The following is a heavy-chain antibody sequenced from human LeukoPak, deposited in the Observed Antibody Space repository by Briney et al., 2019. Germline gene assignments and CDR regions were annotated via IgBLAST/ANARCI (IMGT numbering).Heavy chain of an antibody. J-gene: IGHJ6*03. Sequence: SVKVSCKASGGTFSNYAISWVRQAPGQGLEWMGGIIPIFGTANYAQKFQGRVTITADESTSTAYMELSSLRSEDTAVYYCARDRHDFWSGPRHYYYYYMDVWGKGTTVTVSS. V-gene: IGHV1-69*13. CDR3: ARDRHDFWSGPRHYYYYYMDV. CDR1: GGTFSNYA. CDR2: IIPIFGTA. D-gene: IGHD3-3*01.